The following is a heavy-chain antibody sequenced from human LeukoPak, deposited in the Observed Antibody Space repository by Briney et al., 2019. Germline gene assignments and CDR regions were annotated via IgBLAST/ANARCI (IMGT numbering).Heavy chain of an antibody. D-gene: IGHD3-22*01. Sequence: GGSLRLSCAVSGITLSNYGMSWVRQAPGKGLEWVAGISGSGGGTYYADSVKGRFTISRDNPKNTLYLQMNSLKAEDTAVYFCAKRGVVIRVILVGFHKEAYYFDSWGQGALVTVSS. J-gene: IGHJ4*02. CDR3: AKRGVVIRVILVGFHKEAYYFDS. V-gene: IGHV3-23*01. CDR1: GITLSNYG. CDR2: ISGSGGGT.